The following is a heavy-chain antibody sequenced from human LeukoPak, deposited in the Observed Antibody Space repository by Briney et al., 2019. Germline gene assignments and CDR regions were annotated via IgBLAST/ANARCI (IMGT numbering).Heavy chain of an antibody. D-gene: IGHD2-2*01. Sequence: PGGSLRLSCAASGFTFSSYAMHWVRQAPGKGLEWVAVISYDGSNKYYADSVKGRFTISRDNSKNTLYLQMNSLRAEDTAVYYCARGSGLYCSSTSCYFHYWGQGTLVTVSS. CDR2: ISYDGSNK. J-gene: IGHJ4*02. V-gene: IGHV3-30*04. CDR3: ARGSGLYCSSTSCYFHY. CDR1: GFTFSSYA.